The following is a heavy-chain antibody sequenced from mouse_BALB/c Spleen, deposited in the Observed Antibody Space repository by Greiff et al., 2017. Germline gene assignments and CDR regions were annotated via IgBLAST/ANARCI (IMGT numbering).Heavy chain of an antibody. CDR2: IYPGDGDT. CDR1: GYAFSSSW. D-gene: IGHD2-1*01. V-gene: IGHV1-82*01. J-gene: IGHJ4*01. CDR3: ASYYGNYGGGAMDY. Sequence: QVQLQQSGPELVKPGASVKISCKASGYAFSSSWMNWVKQRPGQGLEWIGRIYPGDGDTNYNGKFKGKATLTADKSSSTAYMQLSSLTSVDSAVYFGASYYGNYGGGAMDYWGQGTSVTVSS.